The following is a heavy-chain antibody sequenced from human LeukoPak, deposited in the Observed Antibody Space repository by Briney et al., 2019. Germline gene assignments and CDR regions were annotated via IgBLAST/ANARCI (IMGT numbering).Heavy chain of an antibody. Sequence: GASVKVSCKASGYTFTSYYMHWVRQAPGQGLEWMGWISAYNGNTNYAQKLQGRVTMTTDTSTSTAYMELRSLRSDDTAVYYCAREPLIAAAGTSTFDYWGQGTLVTVSS. CDR1: GYTFTSYY. D-gene: IGHD6-13*01. CDR3: AREPLIAAAGTSTFDY. V-gene: IGHV1-18*04. CDR2: ISAYNGNT. J-gene: IGHJ4*02.